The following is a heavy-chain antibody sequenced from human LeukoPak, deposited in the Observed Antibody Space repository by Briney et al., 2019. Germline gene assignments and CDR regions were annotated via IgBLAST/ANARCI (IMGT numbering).Heavy chain of an antibody. Sequence: SETLSLTCTVSGGSVSSGSYYWSWIRQPPGKGLEWIGYIYYSGGTNYNPSLKSRVTISVDTSKNQFSLKLSSVTAADTAVYYCARGPAAGTDYWGQGTLVTVSS. CDR3: ARGPAAGTDY. V-gene: IGHV4-61*01. CDR2: IYYSGGT. CDR1: GGSVSSGSYY. J-gene: IGHJ4*02. D-gene: IGHD6-13*01.